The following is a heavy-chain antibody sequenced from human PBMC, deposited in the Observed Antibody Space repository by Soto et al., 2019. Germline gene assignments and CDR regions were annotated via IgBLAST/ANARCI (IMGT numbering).Heavy chain of an antibody. V-gene: IGHV1-18*01. Sequence: ASVKVSCKVSGDTFSNYGVNWVRQAPGQGLEWVGWFNPANHNTNYEQKFQDRVIMTTDTSTSTAYMELRSLRSDDTAVYYCVKASDRNSWPSRHVWGPGTTVTVSS. CDR1: GDTFSNYG. J-gene: IGHJ6*02. CDR3: VKASDRNSWPSRHV. CDR2: FNPANHNT. D-gene: IGHD2-2*01.